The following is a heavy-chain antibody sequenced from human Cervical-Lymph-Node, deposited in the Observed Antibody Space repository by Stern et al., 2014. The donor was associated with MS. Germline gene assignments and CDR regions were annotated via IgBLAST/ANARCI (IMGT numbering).Heavy chain of an antibody. CDR2: ISTDNGNT. V-gene: IGHV1-18*01. CDR1: GYSFTSYG. CDR3: ARQGRDYGDSFYFDH. J-gene: IGHJ4*02. D-gene: IGHD4-17*01. Sequence: QLVQSGAEVKRPGASVKVSCKASGYSFTSYGLSWVRQAPGQGLEWMGWISTDNGNTKYAQRLQGSVTMTTDTSSNTAYMELRGLTSDDTAVYYCARQGRDYGDSFYFDHWGQGTLVTVSS.